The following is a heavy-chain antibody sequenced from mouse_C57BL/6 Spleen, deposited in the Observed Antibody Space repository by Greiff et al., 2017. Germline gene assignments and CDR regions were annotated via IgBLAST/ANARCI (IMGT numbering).Heavy chain of an antibody. D-gene: IGHD1-1*01. CDR3: AKQAVPWYFDG. CDR1: GFSLTSYG. J-gene: IGHJ1*03. CDR2: IWGDGST. V-gene: IGHV2-3*01. Sequence: VQRVESGPGLVAPSQSLSITCTFSGFSLTSYGVSWVRQPPGKGLEWLGVIWGDGSTNYHSALISRLSISKYNSKSQVFLKLNSLQTYDTATYYCAKQAVPWYFDGWGTGTTVTVSS.